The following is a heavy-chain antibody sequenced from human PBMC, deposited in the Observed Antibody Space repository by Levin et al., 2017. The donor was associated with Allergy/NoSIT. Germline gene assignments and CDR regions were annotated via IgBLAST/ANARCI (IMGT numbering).Heavy chain of an antibody. CDR1: GGTFSSYA. CDR2: IIPIFGTA. D-gene: IGHD3-22*01. Sequence: KISCKASGGTFSSYAISWVRQAPGQGLEWMGGIIPIFGTANYAQKFQGRVTITADKSTSTAYMELSSLRSEDTAVYYCAGGRDSSGYRYNWFDPWGQGTLVTVSS. J-gene: IGHJ5*02. V-gene: IGHV1-69*06. CDR3: AGGRDSSGYRYNWFDP.